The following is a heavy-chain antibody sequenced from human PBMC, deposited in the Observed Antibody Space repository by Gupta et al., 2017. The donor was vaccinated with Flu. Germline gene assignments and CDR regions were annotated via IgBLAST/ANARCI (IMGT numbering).Heavy chain of an antibody. D-gene: IGHD5-12*01. CDR3: ARVLVEMATIYYYYYYGMDV. V-gene: IGHV1-8*01. CDR2: MNPNSGNT. Sequence: QVQLVQSGAEVKKPGAPVNVSCQASGYTFTSYDINWVRQATGQGLEWMGWMNPNSGNTGYAQKFQGRVTMTRNTSISTAYMELSSLRSEDTAVYYCARVLVEMATIYYYYYYGMDVWGQGTTVTVSS. J-gene: IGHJ6*02. CDR1: GYTFTSYD.